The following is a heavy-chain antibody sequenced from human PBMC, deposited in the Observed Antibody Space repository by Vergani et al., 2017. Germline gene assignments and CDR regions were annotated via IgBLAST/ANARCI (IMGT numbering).Heavy chain of an antibody. J-gene: IGHJ4*02. V-gene: IGHV4-31*11. CDR1: GGSISSGGYS. Sequence: QLQLQESGSGLVKPSQTLSLTCAVSGGSISSGGYSWSWIRQHPGKGLEWIGYIYYSGSTYYNPSLKSRVTISVDTSKNQFSLKLSSVTAADTAVYYCARDPLLWFGELSIWGQGTLVTVSS. D-gene: IGHD3-10*01. CDR2: IYYSGST. CDR3: ARDPLLWFGELSI.